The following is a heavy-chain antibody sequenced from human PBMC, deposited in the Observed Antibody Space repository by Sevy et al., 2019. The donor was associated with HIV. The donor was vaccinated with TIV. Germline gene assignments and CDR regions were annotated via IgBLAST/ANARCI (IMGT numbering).Heavy chain of an antibody. CDR2: IWYDGTIK. J-gene: IGHJ4*02. D-gene: IGHD2-21*02. CDR3: ARGGGYCGGDCYSIDY. Sequence: GGSLRLACAAAGFTFSSNVMHWVRQAPGKGLEWVALIWYDGTIKYYAYSVKVRFTSSRDNSKDTLFLQMNSLTPEDTAVYYCARGGGYCGGDCYSIDYWGQGALVTVSS. V-gene: IGHV3-33*08. CDR1: GFTFSSNV.